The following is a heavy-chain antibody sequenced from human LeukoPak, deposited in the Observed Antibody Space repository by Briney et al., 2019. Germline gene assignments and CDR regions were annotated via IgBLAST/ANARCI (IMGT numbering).Heavy chain of an antibody. D-gene: IGHD3-22*01. CDR3: AKEGWADYYDSSGYNGGAFDI. Sequence: GGSLRLSCAASGFTFGSYAMSWVRQAPGKGLEWVSAISGSGGSTYYADSVKGRFTISRDNSKNTPYLQMNSLRAEDTAVYYCAKEGWADYYDSSGYNGGAFDIWGQGTMVTVSS. V-gene: IGHV3-23*01. CDR1: GFTFGSYA. CDR2: ISGSGGST. J-gene: IGHJ3*02.